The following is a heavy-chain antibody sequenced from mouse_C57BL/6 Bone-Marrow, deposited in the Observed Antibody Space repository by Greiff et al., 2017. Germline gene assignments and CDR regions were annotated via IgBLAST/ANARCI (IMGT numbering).Heavy chain of an antibody. J-gene: IGHJ2*01. Sequence: VQLKQSGTVLARPGASVKMSCKTSGYTFTSYWMHWVKQRPGQGLEWIGAIYPGNSDTSYNQKFKGKAKLTAVTAASTAYMELSSLTNEDSAVYYCTRAAYSNYWYYFDYWGQGTTLTVSS. CDR1: GYTFTSYW. V-gene: IGHV1-5*01. CDR2: IYPGNSDT. D-gene: IGHD2-5*01. CDR3: TRAAYSNYWYYFDY.